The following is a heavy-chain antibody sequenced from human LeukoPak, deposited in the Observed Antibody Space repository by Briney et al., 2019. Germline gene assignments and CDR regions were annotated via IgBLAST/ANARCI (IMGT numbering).Heavy chain of an antibody. Sequence: SETLSLTCAVSDYSISSAYYWDWIRQPPGKGLEWIGSIYHSGNTDYNPSLKSRVTISVDPSKNQFSLKLRSVTAADTAVYYCARDQAYCGGDCYFDFWGQGTLVTVSS. CDR2: IYHSGNT. J-gene: IGHJ4*02. CDR1: DYSISSAYY. CDR3: ARDQAYCGGDCYFDF. V-gene: IGHV4-38-2*02. D-gene: IGHD2-21*02.